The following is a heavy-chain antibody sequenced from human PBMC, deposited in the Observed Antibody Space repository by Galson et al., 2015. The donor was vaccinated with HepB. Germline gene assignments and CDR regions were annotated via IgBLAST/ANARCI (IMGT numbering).Heavy chain of an antibody. CDR2: ISSSSSFK. D-gene: IGHD5-12*01. CDR1: GFTFSSDS. CDR3: VKGGGYSAIRGRGGFDS. J-gene: IGHJ4*02. Sequence: SLRLSCAASGFTFSSDSMNWVRQAPGKGLEWVSSISSSSSFKFYARSVKGRFTISRDNSGNTLFLHMNSLRPEDTALYYCVKGGGYSAIRGRGGFDSWGQGALVTVSS. V-gene: IGHV3-21*01.